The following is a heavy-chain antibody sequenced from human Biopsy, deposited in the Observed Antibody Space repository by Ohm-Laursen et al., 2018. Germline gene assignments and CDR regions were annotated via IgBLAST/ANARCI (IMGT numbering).Heavy chain of an antibody. V-gene: IGHV3-66*01. CDR2: IYAGATT. Sequence: SLRLSCSASKFTVRTNSMSWVRLAPGKGLVWVSVIYAGATTYYPDSVKGRFTISRDNSRNTVYLQMDSLRGEDTAVYFCARGSGSGFYFDQWGQGTLVTVSS. J-gene: IGHJ4*02. CDR1: KFTVRTNS. D-gene: IGHD2-15*01. CDR3: ARGSGSGFYFDQ.